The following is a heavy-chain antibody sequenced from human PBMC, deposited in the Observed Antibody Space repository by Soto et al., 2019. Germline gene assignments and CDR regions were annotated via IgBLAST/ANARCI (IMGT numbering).Heavy chain of an antibody. Sequence: QVQVQESGPGLVKPSQTLSLTCTVSGGSISSGDYYWSWIRQPPGKGLEWIGYIYYSGSTYYNPSLKSRVTISVDTSKNQFSLKLSSVTAADTAVYYCARAKNTAMANHDAFDIWGQGTMVTVSS. J-gene: IGHJ3*02. V-gene: IGHV4-30-4*01. CDR2: IYYSGST. D-gene: IGHD5-18*01. CDR1: GGSISSGDYY. CDR3: ARAKNTAMANHDAFDI.